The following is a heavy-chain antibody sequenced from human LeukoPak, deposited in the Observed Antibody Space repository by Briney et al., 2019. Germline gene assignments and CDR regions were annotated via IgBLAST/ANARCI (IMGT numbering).Heavy chain of an antibody. J-gene: IGHJ4*02. CDR1: GFTFSSYA. V-gene: IGHV3-30-3*01. D-gene: IGHD1-26*01. CDR2: ISYDGSNK. CDR3: ARDQGPIVGASGEDY. Sequence: PGRSLRLSCAASGFTFSSYAMHWVRHAPGKGLEWVAVISYDGSNKYYADSVKGRFTISRDNSKNTLYLQMNSLRAEDTAVYYCARDQGPIVGASGEDYWGQGTLVTVSS.